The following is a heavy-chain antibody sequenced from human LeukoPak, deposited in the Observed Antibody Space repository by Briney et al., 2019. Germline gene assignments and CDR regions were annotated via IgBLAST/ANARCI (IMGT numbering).Heavy chain of an antibody. J-gene: IGHJ4*02. CDR1: GFTFSSYG. CDR3: ATDGGPFDN. D-gene: IGHD3-10*01. V-gene: IGHV3-7*05. Sequence: GGSLRLSCAASGFTFSSYGMHWVRQAPGKGLEWVANIKKDGSEKYYVDSVKGRFTISRDNAKNSLYLQMNSLRAEDTAMYYCATDGGPFDNWGQGTLVTVSS. CDR2: IKKDGSEK.